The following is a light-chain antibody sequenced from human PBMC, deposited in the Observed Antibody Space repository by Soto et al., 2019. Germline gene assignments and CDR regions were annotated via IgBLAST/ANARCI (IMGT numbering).Light chain of an antibody. CDR2: DAS. CDR1: QSVGDY. J-gene: IGKJ4*01. Sequence: EIVLTQSPATLSLSPGERATLSCRASQSVGDYLGWYQQKLGQAPRLLIYDASQRATGVPARFSASGFGTDFTLTISSLEPEDFAIYYCQQREDSPRAFGGGTKVEFK. CDR3: QQREDSPRA. V-gene: IGKV3-11*01.